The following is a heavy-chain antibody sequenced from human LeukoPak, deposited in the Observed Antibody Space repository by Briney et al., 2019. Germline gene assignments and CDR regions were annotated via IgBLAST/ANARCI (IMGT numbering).Heavy chain of an antibody. V-gene: IGHV3-30*04. J-gene: IGHJ4*02. CDR1: GFTFINDI. D-gene: IGHD1/OR15-1a*01. Sequence: GGSLRLSCAASGFTFINDIFRWGRQAPGKGLEWVAVTSNDGRSKFYADSVKGRFTISRDDSNNMLYLQMNSLRAEDTAIYYCTGETSGVTGTTSFDYWGQGTLVTVSS. CDR2: TSNDGRSK. CDR3: TGETSGVTGTTSFDY.